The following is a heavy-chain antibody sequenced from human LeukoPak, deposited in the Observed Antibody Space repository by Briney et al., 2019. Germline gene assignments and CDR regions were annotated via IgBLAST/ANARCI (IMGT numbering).Heavy chain of an antibody. CDR3: ARVSSGWNDYYFDY. CDR2: IYYSGST. CDR1: GGSISSGGYY. J-gene: IGHJ4*02. V-gene: IGHV4-31*03. Sequence: NPSQTLSLTCTVSGGSISSGGYYWSWIRQHPGKGLEWIGYIYYSGSTNYNPSLKSRVTISVDTSKNQFSLKLSSVTAADTAVYYCARVSSGWNDYYFDYWGQGTLVTVSS. D-gene: IGHD6-19*01.